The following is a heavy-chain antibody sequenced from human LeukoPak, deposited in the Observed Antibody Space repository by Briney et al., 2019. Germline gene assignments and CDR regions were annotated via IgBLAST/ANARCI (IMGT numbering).Heavy chain of an antibody. CDR1: GFTFSDYY. CDR3: ARIKGYSRFDI. J-gene: IGHJ3*02. V-gene: IGHV3-11*04. CDR2: ISSSGSTI. Sequence: GGSLRLSCAAFGFTFSDYYMSWIRQAPGKGLQWVSYISSSGSTIYYADSVKGRFTISRDNAKNSLYLQMNSLRAEDTAVYYCARIKGYSRFDIWGQGTMVTVSS. D-gene: IGHD6-13*01.